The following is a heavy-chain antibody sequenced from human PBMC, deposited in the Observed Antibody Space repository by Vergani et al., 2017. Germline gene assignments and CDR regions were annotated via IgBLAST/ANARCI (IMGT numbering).Heavy chain of an antibody. CDR2: IYYSGST. V-gene: IGHV4-39*01. Sequence: QLQLQESGPGLVKPSETLSLTCTVSGGSISSSSYYWGWIRQPPGKGLEWIGSIYYSGSTYYNPSLKSRVTISVDTSKNQFSLKLSSVTAADTAVYYCAKGDCSSTSCPRGYYYYGMDVWGQGTTVTVSS. D-gene: IGHD2-2*01. CDR3: AKGDCSSTSCPRGYYYYGMDV. CDR1: GGSISSSSYY. J-gene: IGHJ6*02.